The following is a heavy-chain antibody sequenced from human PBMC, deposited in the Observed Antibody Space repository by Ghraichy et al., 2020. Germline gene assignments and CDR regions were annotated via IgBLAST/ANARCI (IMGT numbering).Heavy chain of an antibody. Sequence: ASVKVSCKVSGYTLTELSMHWVRQAPGKGLEWMGGFDPEDGETIYAQKFQGRVTMTEDTSTDTAYMELSSLRSEDTAVYYCATDPHNPKTLWGSYRPGAFDIWGQGTMVTVSS. J-gene: IGHJ3*02. D-gene: IGHD3-16*02. CDR3: ATDPHNPKTLWGSYRPGAFDI. V-gene: IGHV1-24*01. CDR1: GYTLTELS. CDR2: FDPEDGET.